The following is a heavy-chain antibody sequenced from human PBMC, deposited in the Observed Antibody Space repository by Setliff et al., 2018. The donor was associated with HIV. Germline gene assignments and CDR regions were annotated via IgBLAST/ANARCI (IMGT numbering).Heavy chain of an antibody. CDR3: ARIFGDQGYYYGMDV. D-gene: IGHD3-3*01. CDR2: INPSGGST. J-gene: IGHJ6*02. Sequence: ASVKVSCKASGYTFTSYYMHWVRQAPGQGLEWMGIINPSGGSTSYAQKFQGRVTMTRDTSTSTVYMELSSLRSEDTAVYYCARIFGDQGYYYGMDVWGQGTTVTVSS. CDR1: GYTFTSYY. V-gene: IGHV1-46*01.